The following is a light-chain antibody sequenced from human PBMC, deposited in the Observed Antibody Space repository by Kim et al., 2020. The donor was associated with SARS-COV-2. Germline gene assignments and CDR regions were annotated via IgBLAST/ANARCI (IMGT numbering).Light chain of an antibody. V-gene: IGLV2-14*03. J-gene: IGLJ3*02. CDR2: DVS. CDR1: SSDVGTYNH. CDR3: SSYTSSNTWV. Sequence: GQSNIISCTRTSSDVGTYNHVSWYQQHPGKAPKLISYDVSNWPSGIPNRFSGSKAGDTASLTISGLQAEDDADCYCSSYTSSNTWVFGGGTKLTVL.